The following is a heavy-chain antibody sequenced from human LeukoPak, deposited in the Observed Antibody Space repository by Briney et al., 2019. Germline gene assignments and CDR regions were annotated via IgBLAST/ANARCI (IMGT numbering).Heavy chain of an antibody. Sequence: SVKVSCTASGYTFTSHGITWLRQAPGQGLEWMGWISAYNGNTNYAQKLQGRVTMTTDTSTSTAYMELRSLRSDDTAVYYCARDLTDLRTPTRVVIMNYWGQGTLVTVSS. CDR3: ARDLTDLRTPTRVVIMNY. D-gene: IGHD3-3*01. CDR2: ISAYNGNT. V-gene: IGHV1-18*01. J-gene: IGHJ4*02. CDR1: GYTFTSHG.